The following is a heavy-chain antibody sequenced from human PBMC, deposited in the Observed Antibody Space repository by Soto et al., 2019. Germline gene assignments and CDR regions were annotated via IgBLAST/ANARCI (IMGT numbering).Heavy chain of an antibody. CDR2: IYHSGTT. Sequence: PSETLSLTCTVSGGSITSGDYYWSWIRQPPGKGLEWIGAIYHSGTTYFNPSLKSRVTMAIDTSKNQFSLSLASVAAADTAMYYCARGMNPQDYWGQGTLVTVSS. CDR3: ARGMNPQDY. CDR1: GGSITSGDYY. V-gene: IGHV4-39*07. D-gene: IGHD6-13*01. J-gene: IGHJ4*02.